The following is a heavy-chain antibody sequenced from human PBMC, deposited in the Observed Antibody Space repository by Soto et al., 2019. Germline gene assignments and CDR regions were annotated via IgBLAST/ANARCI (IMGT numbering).Heavy chain of an antibody. CDR1: EFTCIDLC. D-gene: IGHD2-21*01. CDR2: LNSGGTTA. J-gene: IGHJ6*03. V-gene: IGHV3-74*01. CDR3: ERGGRLAYYMDV. Sequence: WGPMRLRWVAFEFTCIDLCVHWIRQVPGEGLVWVSRLNSGGTTANYADSVKGRFTISRDNAKNTLYLHMNSLTVEDTALYYCERGGRLAYYMDVWGKGTTVTVSS.